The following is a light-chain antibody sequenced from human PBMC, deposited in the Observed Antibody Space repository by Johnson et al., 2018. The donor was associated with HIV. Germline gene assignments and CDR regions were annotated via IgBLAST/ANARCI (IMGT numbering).Light chain of an antibody. Sequence: QSVLTQPPSVSAAPGQKVTISCSGSSSNIGNNYVSWYQQLPGTAPKLLIYENNKRPSAIPDRFSGSTSGTSATLGIPGLQPGDEADYYGVTWDNSLSAYVFGTGTKVTVL. V-gene: IGLV1-51*02. CDR1: SSNIGNNY. CDR2: ENN. J-gene: IGLJ1*01. CDR3: VTWDNSLSAYV.